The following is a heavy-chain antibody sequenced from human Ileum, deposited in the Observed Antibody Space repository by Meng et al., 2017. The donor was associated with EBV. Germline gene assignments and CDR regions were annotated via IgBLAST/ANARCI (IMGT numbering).Heavy chain of an antibody. Sequence: QVQLQESGPGLVKPSPTLSLPCPVSGDTLFNGGHYWTWLRQPPGKGLEWIGYIFYTGSTYYNPSLKSRVTISLDLSKNQFSLNLTSVTAADTAVYYCARDSNGDYGWVDPWGQGTLVTVSS. CDR2: IFYTGST. J-gene: IGHJ5*02. V-gene: IGHV4-30-4*01. D-gene: IGHD4-17*01. CDR1: GDTLFNGGHY. CDR3: ARDSNGDYGWVDP.